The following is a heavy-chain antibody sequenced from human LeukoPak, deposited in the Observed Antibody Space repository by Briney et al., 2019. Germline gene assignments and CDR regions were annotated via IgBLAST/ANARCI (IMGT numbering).Heavy chain of an antibody. CDR2: IYDSGST. J-gene: IGHJ3*02. V-gene: IGHV4-59*11. CDR3: ARDKYSGSWYGAFDI. Sequence: ASETLSLTCTVSDGSMSSHYWNWIRQPPGKGLEWIGYIYDSGSTKYNPSLKSRVTISIDTSKNQFSLKVTSATAADTAVYYCARDKYSGSWYGAFDIWGQGTMVTVSS. CDR1: DGSMSSHY. D-gene: IGHD6-13*01.